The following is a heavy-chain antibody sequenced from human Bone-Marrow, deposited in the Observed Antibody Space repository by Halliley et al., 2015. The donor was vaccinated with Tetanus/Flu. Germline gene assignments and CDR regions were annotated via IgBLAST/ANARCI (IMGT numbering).Heavy chain of an antibody. CDR1: GYTFTVYA. CDR3: ASSPYCSGDSCYRDAFDI. J-gene: IGHJ3*02. D-gene: IGHD2-15*01. CDR2: INAGNGNT. V-gene: IGHV1-3*01. Sequence: QLVQSGAEVKKPGASVKVSCKASGYTFTVYAMHWVRQAPGQRLEWMGWINAGNGNTKYSQKFQDRATITRDTSASTAYMDLSSLRSEDTAVYYCASSPYCSGDSCYRDAFDIWGQGTMVTVSS.